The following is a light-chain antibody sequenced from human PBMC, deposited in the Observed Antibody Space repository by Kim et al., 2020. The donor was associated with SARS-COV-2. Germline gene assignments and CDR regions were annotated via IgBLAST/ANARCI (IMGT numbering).Light chain of an antibody. J-gene: IGKJ1*01. CDR1: QDIRNY. V-gene: IGKV1-33*01. CDR2: DAS. Sequence: DIQMTQSPSSLSASVGDRVTIACQASQDIRNYLSWYQQKPGKAPKLLIYDASNLETGVPSRFSGSGSGADFTLTITSLQPEDIATYYCQQYDDLPRTFGQGTKVDIK. CDR3: QQYDDLPRT.